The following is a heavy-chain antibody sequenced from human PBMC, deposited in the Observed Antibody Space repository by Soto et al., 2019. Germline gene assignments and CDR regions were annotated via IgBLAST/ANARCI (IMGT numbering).Heavy chain of an antibody. CDR3: ARDLFAYSGYDSRYYYGMDV. Sequence: QVQLVQSGAEVKKPGSSVKVSCKASGGTFSSYAISWVRQAPGQGLEWMGGIIPIFGTANYAQKFQGRVTITADESTSTAYMELSSLRSEDTAVYYCARDLFAYSGYDSRYYYGMDVWGQGTTVTVSS. J-gene: IGHJ6*02. D-gene: IGHD5-12*01. V-gene: IGHV1-69*01. CDR2: IIPIFGTA. CDR1: GGTFSSYA.